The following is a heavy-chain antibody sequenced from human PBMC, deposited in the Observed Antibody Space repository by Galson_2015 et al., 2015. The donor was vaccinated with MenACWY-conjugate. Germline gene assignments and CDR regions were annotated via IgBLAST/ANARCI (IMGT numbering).Heavy chain of an antibody. Sequence: SVKVSCKASGYTFTSYGISWVRQAPGQGLEWMGWISAYNGNTNYAQKLKGRVTMTTDTSTSTAYMELRSLRSDDTAVYYCARDIYTGSDYMDVWGKGTTVTVSS. CDR1: GYTFTSYG. CDR3: ARDIYTGSDYMDV. V-gene: IGHV1-18*01. D-gene: IGHD3-10*01. J-gene: IGHJ6*03. CDR2: ISAYNGNT.